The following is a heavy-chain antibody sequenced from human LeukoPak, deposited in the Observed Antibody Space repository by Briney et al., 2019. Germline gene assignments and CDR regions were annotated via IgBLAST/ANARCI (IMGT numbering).Heavy chain of an antibody. J-gene: IGHJ4*02. D-gene: IGHD6-19*01. CDR3: ARDRSGWSDFDY. V-gene: IGHV3-53*01. Sequence: GGSLRLSCAASGFSVSSNYMSWVRQAPGKGLEWVSVIYSDGYTYYADSVKGRFTISRDNSKNTLYLQMNSLRAEDTAVYYCARDRSGWSDFDYWDQGTLVTVSS. CDR2: IYSDGYT. CDR1: GFSVSSNY.